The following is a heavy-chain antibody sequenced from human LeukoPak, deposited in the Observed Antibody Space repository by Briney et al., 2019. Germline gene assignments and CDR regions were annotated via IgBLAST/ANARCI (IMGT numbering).Heavy chain of an antibody. V-gene: IGHV3-21*01. CDR3: ARATPTLVIDY. CDR2: ISSSSSYI. D-gene: IGHD1-1*01. J-gene: IGHJ4*02. Sequence: PGGSLRLSCAVAGPTFSSYSMNWVRQAPGKGLEWVSSISSSSSYIYYADSVKGRFTISRDNAKNSLYLQMNSLRAEDTAVYYCARATPTLVIDYWGQGTLVTVSS. CDR1: GPTFSSYS.